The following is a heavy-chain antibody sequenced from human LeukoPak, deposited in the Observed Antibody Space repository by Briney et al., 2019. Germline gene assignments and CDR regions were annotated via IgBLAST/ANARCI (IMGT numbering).Heavy chain of an antibody. V-gene: IGHV3-74*01. D-gene: IGHD2-21*02. Sequence: GGSLRLSCAASGFTFSSYWMHWVRQAPGKGLVWVSRINSDGSSTSYADSVKGRFTISRDNAKNTLYLQMNSLRAEDTAVYYCARDVVTAPPDYYGMDVWGQGTTVTASS. J-gene: IGHJ6*02. CDR2: INSDGSST. CDR1: GFTFSSYW. CDR3: ARDVVTAPPDYYGMDV.